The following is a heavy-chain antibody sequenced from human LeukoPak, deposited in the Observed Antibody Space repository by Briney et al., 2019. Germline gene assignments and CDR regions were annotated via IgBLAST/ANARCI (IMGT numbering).Heavy chain of an antibody. J-gene: IGHJ4*02. CDR2: IIPILGIA. D-gene: IGHD6-19*01. Sequence: AASVKVSCKASGGTFSSYAISWVRQAPGQGLEWMGRIIPILGIANYAQKFQGRVTITADKSTSTAYMELSSLRSEDTAVYYCASPTYSSGWLVDYWGQGTLVTVSS. CDR1: GGTFSSYA. V-gene: IGHV1-69*04. CDR3: ASPTYSSGWLVDY.